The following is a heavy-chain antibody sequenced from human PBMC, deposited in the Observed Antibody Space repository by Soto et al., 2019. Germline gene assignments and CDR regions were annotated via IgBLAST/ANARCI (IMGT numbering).Heavy chain of an antibody. CDR3: AKDLYYYDFSLDDS. J-gene: IGHJ5*02. CDR1: GFTFSSYA. V-gene: IGHV3-30*04. Sequence: GDSLKISCAASGFTFSSYAMHWVRLAPGKGLEWVAVVSYDGSIENYADSVRGRFTISRDNSKNTVFLQMNSLRVEDTAVYYCAKDLYYYDFSLDDSWGQGTLVTVSS. D-gene: IGHD3-16*01. CDR2: VSYDGSIE.